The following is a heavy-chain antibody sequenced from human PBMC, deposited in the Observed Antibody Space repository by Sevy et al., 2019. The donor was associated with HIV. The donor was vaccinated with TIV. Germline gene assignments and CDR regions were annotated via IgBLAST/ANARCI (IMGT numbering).Heavy chain of an antibody. J-gene: IGHJ6*02. V-gene: IGHV3-7*01. CDR3: AGWGGGLDV. Sequence: GGSLRLSCAASTFTFNDYWMNWVRQAPGKGLEWVANINQHGSEKYFVDSVKGRFTISRDNAKNSLYLQMNSLRAEDTGWYYWAGWGGGLDVWGQGTTVTVSS. CDR1: TFTFNDYW. D-gene: IGHD3-16*01. CDR2: INQHGSEK.